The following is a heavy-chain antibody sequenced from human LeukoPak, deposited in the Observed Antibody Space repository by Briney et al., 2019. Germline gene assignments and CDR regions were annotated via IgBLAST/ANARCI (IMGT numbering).Heavy chain of an antibody. CDR1: GGTFSSYA. CDR3: ARDALRYFDWLYY. D-gene: IGHD3-9*01. CDR2: IIPIFGTA. Sequence: SVKVSCKASGGTFSSYAIGWVRQAPGQGLEWMGGIIPIFGTANYAQKFQGRVTITADKSTSTAYMELSSLRSEDTAVYYCARDALRYFDWLYYWGQGTLVTVSS. V-gene: IGHV1-69*06. J-gene: IGHJ4*02.